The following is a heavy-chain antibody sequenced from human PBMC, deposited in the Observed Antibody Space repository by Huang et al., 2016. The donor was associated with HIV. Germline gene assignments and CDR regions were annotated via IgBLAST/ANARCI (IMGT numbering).Heavy chain of an antibody. D-gene: IGHD3-16*01. Sequence: QVQLQESGPGLVKPSETLSLTCSVSGGSMRRQYWTWIRQPPGKGLQWIGTVFNTGSTNDNPSVQTRVTNALDTSRSQVSLTLKSVTPADTAVYYCAQEKSFGNWANNWFDPWGQGTLVAVSS. V-gene: IGHV4-4*08. CDR2: VFNTGST. J-gene: IGHJ5*02. CDR3: AQEKSFGNWANNWFDP. CDR1: GGSMRRQY.